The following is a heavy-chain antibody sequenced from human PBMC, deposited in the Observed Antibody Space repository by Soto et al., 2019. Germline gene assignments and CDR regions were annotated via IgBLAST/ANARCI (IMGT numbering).Heavy chain of an antibody. V-gene: IGHV3-21*01. CDR3: ATGGDSSGFQSYSYYGMDV. Sequence: GGSLRLSCSASGFSFSSYILNWVRQAPGKGLEWVSSITSSSSYIYYADSVRGRFTISRDNAKNSLYLEMISLRAEDTAVYYCATGGDSSGFQSYSYYGMDVWGQGTTFTVS. CDR2: ITSSSSYI. CDR1: GFSFSSYI. D-gene: IGHD3-22*01. J-gene: IGHJ6*02.